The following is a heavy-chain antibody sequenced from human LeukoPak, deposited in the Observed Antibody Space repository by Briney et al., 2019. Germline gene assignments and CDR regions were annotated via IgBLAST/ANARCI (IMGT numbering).Heavy chain of an antibody. CDR1: GFTFGDYA. Sequence: GGSLRLSCTASGFTFGDYAMSWVRQAPGKGLEWVGFIRSKAYGGTTEYAASVKGRFTISRDDSKSIAYLQMNSLKTEDTAVYYCTRGLQATITSGAFDIWGQGTMVTASS. J-gene: IGHJ3*02. D-gene: IGHD5-12*01. CDR2: IRSKAYGGTT. V-gene: IGHV3-49*04. CDR3: TRGLQATITSGAFDI.